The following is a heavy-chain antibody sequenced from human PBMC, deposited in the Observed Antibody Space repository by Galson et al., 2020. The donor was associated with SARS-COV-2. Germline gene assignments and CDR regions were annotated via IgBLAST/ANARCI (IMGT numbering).Heavy chain of an antibody. CDR2: IYYSGSI. CDR3: ARLYYDFWSGPVGFDY. CDR1: GGSISSSSYY. V-gene: IGHV4-39*01. Sequence: ETSETLSLTCTVSGGSISSSSYYWGWIRQPPGKGLEWIGSIYYSGSIYYNPSLKSRVTISVDTSKNQFSLKLSSVTAADTAVYYCARLYYDFWSGPVGFDYWGQGTLVTVSS. D-gene: IGHD3-3*01. J-gene: IGHJ4*02.